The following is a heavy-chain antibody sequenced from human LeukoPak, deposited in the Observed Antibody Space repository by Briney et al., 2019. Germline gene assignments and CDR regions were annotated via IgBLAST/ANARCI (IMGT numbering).Heavy chain of an antibody. J-gene: IGHJ5*02. CDR1: GFTFSNAW. V-gene: IGHV3-15*01. Sequence: SGGSLRLSCAASGFTFSNAWMSWVRQAPGKGLEWVGRIKSKTDGGTTDYAAPVKGRFTISRDDSKNTLYLQMNSLKTEDTAVYYCTTEVPMMVRFLEWLLWTWGQGTLVTVSS. CDR2: IKSKTDGGTT. CDR3: TTEVPMMVRFLEWLLWT. D-gene: IGHD3-3*01.